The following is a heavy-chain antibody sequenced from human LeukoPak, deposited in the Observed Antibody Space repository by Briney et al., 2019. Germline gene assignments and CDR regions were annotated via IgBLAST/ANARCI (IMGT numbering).Heavy chain of an antibody. J-gene: IGHJ4*02. Sequence: GESLKISCEGSGYSFNNYWIGWVRQMPGKGLEWMGIIYPGDYGARYSPSFQGLVTISVDKSISTAYLQWSSLKASDTAMYYCAIPPGYCGNDCSFDHWGQGTLVTVSS. CDR1: GYSFNNYW. V-gene: IGHV5-51*01. CDR2: IYPGDYGA. D-gene: IGHD2-21*02. CDR3: AIPPGYCGNDCSFDH.